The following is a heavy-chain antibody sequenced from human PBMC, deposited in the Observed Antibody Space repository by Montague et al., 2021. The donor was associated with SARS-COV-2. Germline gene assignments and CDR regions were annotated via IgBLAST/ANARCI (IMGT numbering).Heavy chain of an antibody. CDR1: GGSINDYY. V-gene: IGHV4-34*01. D-gene: IGHD2-21*01. J-gene: IGHJ3*01. CDR3: ARAQVTAFAILIVGSAAGAFDF. Sequence: SETLSLTCTVYGGSINDYYWTWVRQPPGKGLEWIGEITHSGGINYNPSLQNRVSMSVDKSKNQFSLKLTSVTVADAATYYCARAQVTAFAILIVGSAAGAFDFWGRGTTVTVSS. CDR2: ITHSGGI.